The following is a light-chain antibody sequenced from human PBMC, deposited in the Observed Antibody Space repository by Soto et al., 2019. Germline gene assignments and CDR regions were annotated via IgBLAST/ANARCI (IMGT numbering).Light chain of an antibody. J-gene: IGKJ1*01. CDR2: WAS. V-gene: IGKV4-1*01. CDR1: QSVLYSSNNKNY. CDR3: QQYYSTRT. Sequence: DIVMTQSPDSLAVSLGERATINCKCSQSVLYSSNNKNYLAWYKQKPGQPPKVLIYWASTRESGVPDRFSGGGSGTDFPLTISSLQAEDVAVYYCQQYYSTRTFGQGTKVDIK.